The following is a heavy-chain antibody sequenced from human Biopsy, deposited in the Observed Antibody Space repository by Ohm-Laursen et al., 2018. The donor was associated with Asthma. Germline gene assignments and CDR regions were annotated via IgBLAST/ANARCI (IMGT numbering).Heavy chain of an antibody. V-gene: IGHV4-39*01. D-gene: IGHD2-2*01. J-gene: IGHJ4*02. CDR3: ARHDHRWDTYADF. CDR1: GASITSSAYY. Sequence: GTLSLTCTVSGASITSSAYYWGWIRQPPGKGLEWIGSMYYDETTYYSPSLKSRVTISINTSKNQFPLILRSVAAADTAVYYCARHDHRWDTYADFWGQGTLVTVSS. CDR2: MYYDETT.